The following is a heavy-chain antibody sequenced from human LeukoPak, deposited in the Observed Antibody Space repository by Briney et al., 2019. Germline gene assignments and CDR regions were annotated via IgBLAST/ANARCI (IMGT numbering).Heavy chain of an antibody. CDR1: GGSISSYY. Sequence: SETLSLTCTVPGGSISSYYWSWIRQPPGKGLEWIGYMYYSGSTNFNPSLKSRVTISVDTSKNQFSLKLSSVTAADTAVYYCARANRYDLYFDYWGQGTLVTVSS. CDR3: ARANRYDLYFDY. V-gene: IGHV4-59*01. J-gene: IGHJ4*02. CDR2: MYYSGST. D-gene: IGHD5-12*01.